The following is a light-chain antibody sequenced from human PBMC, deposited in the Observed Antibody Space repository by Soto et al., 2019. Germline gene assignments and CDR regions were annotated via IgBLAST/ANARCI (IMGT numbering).Light chain of an antibody. V-gene: IGKV3D-15*01. J-gene: IGKJ1*01. Sequence: IVLTQSPGTLSLSPGERATLSCRASQNIANDYLTWYQQKPGQAPRVLIYDASTRATGIPDRFSGSGSGTEFTLSIGSLQSEDFAVYYCQQYNDWPPTFGQGTKVDIK. CDR3: QQYNDWPPT. CDR2: DAS. CDR1: QNIANDY.